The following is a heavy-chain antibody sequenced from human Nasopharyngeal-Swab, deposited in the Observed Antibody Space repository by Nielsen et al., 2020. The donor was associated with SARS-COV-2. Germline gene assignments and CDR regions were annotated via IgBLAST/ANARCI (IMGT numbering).Heavy chain of an antibody. Sequence: ASVKVSCKASGFTFTTYDINWVRQAPGQGLEWMGWISVYNGNTGYAQNFQGRVTMTTDTSTNTGYLELRSLRSDDTAVYYCARGNGWYPDHWGQGTLVTVSS. V-gene: IGHV1-18*01. D-gene: IGHD6-19*01. J-gene: IGHJ4*02. CDR3: ARGNGWYPDH. CDR2: ISVYNGNT. CDR1: GFTFTTYD.